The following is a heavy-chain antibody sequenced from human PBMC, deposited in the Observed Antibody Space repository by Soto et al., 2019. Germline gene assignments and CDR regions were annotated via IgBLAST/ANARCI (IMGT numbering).Heavy chain of an antibody. V-gene: IGHV3-23*01. Sequence: GWSLRLCCAAARCTVNNYAMSWVRKAPGKGLEWVAIVSGAGGSKYYADTVKGRFIVSRDNYKETVHLDLNSLRAEDAATYYCAKSDTVGAEFYYDMDVWGQGTTVTVSS. CDR1: RCTVNNYA. J-gene: IGHJ6*02. D-gene: IGHD4-17*01. CDR2: VSGAGGSK. CDR3: AKSDTVGAEFYYDMDV.